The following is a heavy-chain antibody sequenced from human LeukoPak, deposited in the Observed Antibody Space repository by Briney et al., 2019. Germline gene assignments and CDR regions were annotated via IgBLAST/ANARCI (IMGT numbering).Heavy chain of an antibody. D-gene: IGHD3-3*01. CDR1: GGSISSYY. V-gene: IGHV4-59*08. Sequence: SETLSLTCTVSGGSISSYYWSWIRQPPGKGLEWIGYIYYSGSTNYNPSLKSRVTISVDTSKNQFSLKLSSVTAADTAVYYCARVPKSNYDFWSGYYKDYGMDVWGQGTTVTVSS. J-gene: IGHJ6*02. CDR3: ARVPKSNYDFWSGYYKDYGMDV. CDR2: IYYSGST.